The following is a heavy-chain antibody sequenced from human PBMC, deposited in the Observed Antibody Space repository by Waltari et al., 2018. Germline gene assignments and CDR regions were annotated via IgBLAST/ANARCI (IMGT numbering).Heavy chain of an antibody. Sequence: QLQLQQSGPGLVKPSQTLSLACSLSGDSISGSYYWNWLRQTAGVGREWLGYIYSSGSTKYNPSLQSRATISIVNKTQFSLKLAAVTAADTAVYYCARSDVVVAPARNNYYFPMEVWGQGTTVTVSS. CDR3: ARSDVVVAPARNNYYFPMEV. J-gene: IGHJ6*03. D-gene: IGHD2-21*01. CDR1: GDSISGSYY. V-gene: IGHV4-61*09. CDR2: IYSSGST.